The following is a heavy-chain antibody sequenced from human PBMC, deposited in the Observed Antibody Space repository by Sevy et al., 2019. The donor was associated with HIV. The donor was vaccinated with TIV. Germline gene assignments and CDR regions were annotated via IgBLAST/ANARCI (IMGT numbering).Heavy chain of an antibody. J-gene: IGHJ4*02. CDR3: VRGRIAVAGQDY. CDR1: GYTFTGYY. V-gene: IGHV1-2*06. Sequence: ASVKVSCKASGYTFTGYYMHWVRQAPGQGLEWMGRINPNSGGTNYAQKFQGRVTMTRDTSISTAYMELSRLRSDDTAVYYCVRGRIAVAGQDYWGQGTLVTVSS. D-gene: IGHD6-19*01. CDR2: INPNSGGT.